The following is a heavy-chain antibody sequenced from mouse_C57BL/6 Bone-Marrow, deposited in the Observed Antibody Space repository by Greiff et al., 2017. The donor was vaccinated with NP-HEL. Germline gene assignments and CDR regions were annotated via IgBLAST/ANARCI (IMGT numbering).Heavy chain of an antibody. J-gene: IGHJ4*01. V-gene: IGHV1-76*01. CDR2: IYPGSGNT. CDR1: GYTFTDYY. CDR3: ARPDLLLLRYAMDY. Sequence: VQGVESGAELVRPGASVKLSCKASGYTFTDYYINWVKQRPGQGLEWIARIYPGSGNTYYNEKFKGKATLTAEKSSSTAYMQLSSLTSEVSAVYFCARPDLLLLRYAMDYWGQGTSVTVSS. D-gene: IGHD2-4*01.